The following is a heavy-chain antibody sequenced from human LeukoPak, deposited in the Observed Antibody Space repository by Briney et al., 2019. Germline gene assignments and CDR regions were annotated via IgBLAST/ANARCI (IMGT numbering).Heavy chain of an antibody. V-gene: IGHV1-69*05. CDR3: ARDVPLAGVIAVAGKIDY. CDR1: GGTFSSYA. J-gene: IGHJ4*02. CDR2: IIPIFGTA. D-gene: IGHD6-19*01. Sequence: SVKVSCKASGGTFSSYAISWVRQAPGQGLEWMGRIIPIFGTANYAQKFQGRVTITTDESTSTAYMELSSLRSEDTAVYYCARDVPLAGVIAVAGKIDYWGQGTLVTVSS.